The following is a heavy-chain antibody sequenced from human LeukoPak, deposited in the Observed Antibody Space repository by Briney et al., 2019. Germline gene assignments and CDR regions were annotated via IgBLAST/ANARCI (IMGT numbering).Heavy chain of an antibody. Sequence: PGGSLRLSRAASGFTFSSYEMNWVRRAPGKGLEWVSYISSSGSTIYYADSVKGRFTISRDNAKNSLYPQMNSLRAEDTAVYYCARGDSGSYYFDYWGQGTLVTVSS. J-gene: IGHJ4*02. CDR2: ISSSGSTI. CDR3: ARGDSGSYYFDY. D-gene: IGHD1-26*01. CDR1: GFTFSSYE. V-gene: IGHV3-48*03.